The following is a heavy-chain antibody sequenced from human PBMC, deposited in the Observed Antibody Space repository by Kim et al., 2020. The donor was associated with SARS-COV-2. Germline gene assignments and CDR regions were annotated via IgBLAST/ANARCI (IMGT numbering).Heavy chain of an antibody. J-gene: IGHJ6*02. CDR1: GFTFSSYA. D-gene: IGHD3-16*01. CDR3: AKVTAYTLGPPYYGMDV. Sequence: GGSLRLSCAASGFTFSSYAMSWVRQAPGKGLEWVSSISGSGSSTYYADSVKGRFTISRDNSKNTLYLQMNSLRAEDTAVYYCAKVTAYTLGPPYYGMDVWGRGTTVTVSS. CDR2: ISGSGSST. V-gene: IGHV3-23*01.